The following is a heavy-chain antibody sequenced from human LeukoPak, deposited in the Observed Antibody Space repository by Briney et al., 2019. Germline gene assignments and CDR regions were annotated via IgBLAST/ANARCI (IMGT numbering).Heavy chain of an antibody. V-gene: IGHV3-23*01. Sequence: GGSLRLSCAASGFTFSSYAMSWVRQAPGKGLEWVSAISGSGGSTYYADSVKGRFTISRDNSKNTLYLQMNSLRAEDTAVYYSAKDSLALIAVAGTGYAFDIWGQGTMVTVSS. CDR2: ISGSGGST. CDR1: GFTFSSYA. CDR3: AKDSLALIAVAGTGYAFDI. J-gene: IGHJ3*02. D-gene: IGHD6-19*01.